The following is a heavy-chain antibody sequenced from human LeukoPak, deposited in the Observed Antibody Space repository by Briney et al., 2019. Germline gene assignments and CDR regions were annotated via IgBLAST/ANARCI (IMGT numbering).Heavy chain of an antibody. CDR1: GYTFTGYY. Sequence: ASVKVSCKASGYTFTGYYMHWVRQAPGQGLEWMGWMSPDSGKTGYAQKFQGRVTMTRDTSISTAYMELSSLTSEDTAMYYCANGPPSGSIDNWGQGTRVTVSS. CDR2: MSPDSGKT. J-gene: IGHJ4*02. D-gene: IGHD1-26*01. V-gene: IGHV1-8*02. CDR3: ANGPPSGSIDN.